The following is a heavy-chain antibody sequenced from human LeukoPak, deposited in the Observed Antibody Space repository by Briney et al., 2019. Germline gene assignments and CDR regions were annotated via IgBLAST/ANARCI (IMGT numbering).Heavy chain of an antibody. Sequence: ASVKVSRKASGYTFTSSDINWLRQATGQGPEWMGWLNPNSGKTGYAQKFQGRVTLTHDTATSTAYMELSNLRFEDAAVYYCARGRPGLAAAGTYDFWGQGTLITVSS. V-gene: IGHV1-8*01. J-gene: IGHJ4*02. CDR3: ARGRPGLAAAGTYDF. CDR2: LNPNSGKT. CDR1: GYTFTSSD. D-gene: IGHD6-13*01.